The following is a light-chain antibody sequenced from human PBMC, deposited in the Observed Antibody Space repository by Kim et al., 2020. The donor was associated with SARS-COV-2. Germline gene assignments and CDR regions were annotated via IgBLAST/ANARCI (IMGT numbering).Light chain of an antibody. V-gene: IGKV3-11*01. CDR2: EVF. CDR1: QNIGRY. Sequence: EIVLTQSPATLSFSPGDRAILSCRASQNIGRYLAWYQQRPGQAPRLLIYEVFNRAAGVPARFSGNGSDTDFTLTITSLEPDDFAVYYCHHRANWPALTFGGGTKVDIK. CDR3: HHRANWPALT. J-gene: IGKJ4*01.